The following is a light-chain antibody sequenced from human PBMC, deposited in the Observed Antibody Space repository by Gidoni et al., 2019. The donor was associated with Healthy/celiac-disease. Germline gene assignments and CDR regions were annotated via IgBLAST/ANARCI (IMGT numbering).Light chain of an antibody. CDR1: QSVSSSY. CDR2: GAS. Sequence: ESVLTPYSGTLSLSPGERATLPFRASQSVSSSYLAWYQQKPGQAPRLLIYGASSRATGIPDRFSGSWSGTDFTLTIIRLEPEDFAVYYCQQYGSSPPTFGQXTKVEIK. V-gene: IGKV3-20*01. J-gene: IGKJ1*01. CDR3: QQYGSSPPT.